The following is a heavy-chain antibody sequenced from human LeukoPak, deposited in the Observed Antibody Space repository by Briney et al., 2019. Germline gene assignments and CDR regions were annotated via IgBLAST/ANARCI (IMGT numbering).Heavy chain of an antibody. CDR3: ARAAYSYGYGNWFDP. J-gene: IGHJ5*02. CDR1: GGSISSSSYY. Sequence: SETLSLTCTISGGSISSSSYYWGWIRQPPGKGLEWIGYIYYSGSTNYNPSLKSRVTISVDTSKNQFSLKLSSVTAADTAVYYCARAAYSYGYGNWFDPWGQGTLVTVSS. CDR2: IYYSGST. V-gene: IGHV4-61*05. D-gene: IGHD5-18*01.